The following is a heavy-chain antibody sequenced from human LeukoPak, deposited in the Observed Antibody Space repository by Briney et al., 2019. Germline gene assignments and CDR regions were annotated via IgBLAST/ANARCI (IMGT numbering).Heavy chain of an antibody. J-gene: IGHJ2*01. CDR3: ARDYSWQQLVWYFDL. D-gene: IGHD6-13*01. V-gene: IGHV3-11*04. Sequence: PGGSLRLSCAASGFTFSDYYMSWLRQAPGKGLEWGAYISSSGSTIYYADSVKGRFTISRDNAKNSLYLQMNSLRAEDTAVYYCARDYSWQQLVWYFDLWGRGTLVTVSS. CDR2: ISSSGSTI. CDR1: GFTFSDYY.